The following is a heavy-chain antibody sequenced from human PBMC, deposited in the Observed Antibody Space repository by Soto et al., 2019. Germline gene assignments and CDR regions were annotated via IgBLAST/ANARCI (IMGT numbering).Heavy chain of an antibody. CDR3: AKESWVTTWYFDL. CDR1: GYTFYDYG. J-gene: IGHJ2*01. CDR2: IDPDKGNT. Sequence: QVRLVQSGAEVNKPGASVKVSCKASGYTFYDYGIHWVRQAPGQRLEWMGWIDPDKGNTKYSEKFQDRVTISRDTSASTVYMELSSLRSEDTAVYYCAKESWVTTWYFDLWGGGTLVTVSS. V-gene: IGHV1-3*01. D-gene: IGHD2-21*02.